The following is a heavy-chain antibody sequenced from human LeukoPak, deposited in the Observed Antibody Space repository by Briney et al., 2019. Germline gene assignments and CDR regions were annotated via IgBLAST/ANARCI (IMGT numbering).Heavy chain of an antibody. CDR3: ARDHNIVAPFDY. J-gene: IGHJ4*02. CDR2: ISAYNGNT. V-gene: IGHV1-18*01. CDR1: GYTFTSYG. Sequence: ASVKVSCKASGYTFTSYGISWVRQAPGQGLEWMGWISAYNGNTNYAQKLQGRVTITRDTSASTAYMELSSLRSEDTAVYYCARDHNIVAPFDYWGQGTLVTVSS. D-gene: IGHD5-12*01.